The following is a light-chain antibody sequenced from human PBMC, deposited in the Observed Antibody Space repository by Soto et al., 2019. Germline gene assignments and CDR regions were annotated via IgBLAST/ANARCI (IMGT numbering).Light chain of an antibody. Sequence: QSVLTQPASVSGSPGQSITISCTGTSGDVGGYNYVSWYQQHPGKAPKLMIYEVSNRPSGASNRFSGSKSGNTASLTISGLQAEDEADYYCSSYTSSSTPLYVFGTGTKVTV. CDR1: SGDVGGYNY. J-gene: IGLJ1*01. CDR2: EVS. V-gene: IGLV2-14*01. CDR3: SSYTSSSTPLYV.